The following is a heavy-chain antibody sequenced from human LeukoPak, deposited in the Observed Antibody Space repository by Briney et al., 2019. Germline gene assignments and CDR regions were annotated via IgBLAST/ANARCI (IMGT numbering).Heavy chain of an antibody. D-gene: IGHD6-13*01. CDR2: INPNSGGT. V-gene: IGHV1-2*04. Sequence: ASVKVSCKASGYTFTGYYMHWVRQAPGQGLEWMGWINPNSGGTNYAQKFQGWVTMTRDTSISTAYMELSRLRSDDTAVYYCARALAAAGFPYYYYGMDDWGQGTTVTVSS. CDR1: GYTFTGYY. J-gene: IGHJ6*02. CDR3: ARALAAAGFPYYYYGMDD.